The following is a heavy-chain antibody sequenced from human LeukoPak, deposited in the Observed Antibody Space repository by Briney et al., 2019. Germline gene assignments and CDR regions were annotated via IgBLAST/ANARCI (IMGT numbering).Heavy chain of an antibody. CDR2: IYHSGST. Sequence: PSGTLSLTCAVSGYSISSGYYWGWIRQPPGKGLEWIGSIYHSGSTYYNPSLKSRVTISVDTSKNQFSLKLSSVTAADTAVYYCASAMYSNYVFFNWFDPWGQGTLVTVSS. V-gene: IGHV4-38-2*01. J-gene: IGHJ5*02. CDR1: GYSISSGYY. CDR3: ASAMYSNYVFFNWFDP. D-gene: IGHD4-11*01.